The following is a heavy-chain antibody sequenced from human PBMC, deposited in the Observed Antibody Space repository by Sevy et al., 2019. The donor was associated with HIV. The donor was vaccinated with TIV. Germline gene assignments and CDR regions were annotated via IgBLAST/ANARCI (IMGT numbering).Heavy chain of an antibody. Sequence: ASVKVSCKASGGTFSSYAISWVRQAPGQGLEWMGGIIPIFGTANYAQKFQGRVTITADESTSTAYMELSSLRSEDTAVYYCASHQVTTVTIGYGMDVWGQGTTVTVSS. D-gene: IGHD4-4*01. CDR3: ASHQVTTVTIGYGMDV. V-gene: IGHV1-69*13. CDR1: GGTFSSYA. CDR2: IIPIFGTA. J-gene: IGHJ6*02.